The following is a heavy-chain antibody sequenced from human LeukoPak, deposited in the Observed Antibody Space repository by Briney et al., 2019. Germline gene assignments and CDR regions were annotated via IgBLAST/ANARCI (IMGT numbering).Heavy chain of an antibody. Sequence: GGSLRLSCAASGFTVSNNYMSWVRHAPGKGLEWCSVIYGGGSTYDADSVKGRFTISRDNSKNTLYLQMNTLRAEDTAVYYCARRYSSSWYADYWGQGTLVTVSS. J-gene: IGHJ4*02. CDR3: ARRYSSSWYADY. CDR2: IYGGGST. CDR1: GFTVSNNY. D-gene: IGHD6-13*01. V-gene: IGHV3-66*01.